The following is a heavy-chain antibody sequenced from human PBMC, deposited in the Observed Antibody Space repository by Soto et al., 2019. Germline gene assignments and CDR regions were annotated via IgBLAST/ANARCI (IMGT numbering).Heavy chain of an antibody. D-gene: IGHD6-19*01. V-gene: IGHV1-18*01. CDR2: IHTYNGNT. J-gene: IGHJ4*02. Sequence: QVQLVQSGAEVKKPGASVKVYCKASGYTFTDYGISWVRQAPGHGLEWMGWIHTYNGNTNYAQKVQGRVTMTTDSSTSTAYMELRSLRSDDTAVYYCARDAQYSSRWHPIDYWGQGTLVTVSS. CDR3: ARDAQYSSRWHPIDY. CDR1: GYTFTDYG.